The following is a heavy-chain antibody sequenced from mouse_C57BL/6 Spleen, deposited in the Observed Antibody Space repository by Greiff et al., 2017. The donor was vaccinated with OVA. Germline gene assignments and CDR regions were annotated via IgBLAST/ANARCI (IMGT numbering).Heavy chain of an antibody. CDR2: ISYDGSN. CDR1: GYSITSGYY. J-gene: IGHJ2*01. CDR3: AKKFDY. V-gene: IGHV3-6*01. Sequence: DVQLQESGPGLVKPSQSLSLTCSVTGYSITSGYYWNWIRQFPGNKLEWMGYISYDGSNNYNPSLKNRISITRDTSKNQFFLKLNSVTTEDTATYYCAKKFDYWGQGTTLTVSS.